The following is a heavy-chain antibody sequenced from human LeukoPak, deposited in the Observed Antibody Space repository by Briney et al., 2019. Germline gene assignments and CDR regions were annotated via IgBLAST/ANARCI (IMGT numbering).Heavy chain of an antibody. CDR2: TYSNGNT. CDR3: ARXXXLFNAXXXX. V-gene: IGHV3-53*01. Sequence: GGSLRLSCAASGFTVSSTYMSWVRQAPGKGLEWVSITYSNGNTNYADSVKGRFTISRDNSRDTLSLQMDSLRAEDTAVYYCARXXXLFNAXXXXWGQ. CDR1: GFTVSSTY. J-gene: IGHJ1*01.